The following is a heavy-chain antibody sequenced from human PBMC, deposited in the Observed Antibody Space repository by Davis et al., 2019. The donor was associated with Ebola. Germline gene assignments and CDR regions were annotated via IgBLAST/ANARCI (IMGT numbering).Heavy chain of an antibody. D-gene: IGHD5-18*01. CDR1: GFTFSWYA. Sequence: PGGSLRLSCAASGFTFSWYAMHWVRQAPGKGLEWVALILYDGSNEYYADSVKDRFTISRDNSKNTLYLQMNSLRAEDTAVYYCASGSYGPINYFDYWGQGTLVTVSS. J-gene: IGHJ4*02. CDR3: ASGSYGPINYFDY. V-gene: IGHV3-30-3*01. CDR2: ILYDGSNE.